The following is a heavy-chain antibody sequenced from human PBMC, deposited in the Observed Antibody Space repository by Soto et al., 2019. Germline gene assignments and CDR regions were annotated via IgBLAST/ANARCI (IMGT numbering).Heavy chain of an antibody. Sequence: QVQLQESGPGLVKPSQTLSLTCTVSGGSISSGGYYWSWIRQHPGKGLEWIGYIYYSGSTYYNPSLKSRVTISVDTSKNQFSLKLSSVTAADTAVYYCARDSEYSGSYTLRAFDIWGQGTMVTVSS. J-gene: IGHJ3*02. D-gene: IGHD1-26*01. CDR1: GGSISSGGYY. V-gene: IGHV4-31*03. CDR3: ARDSEYSGSYTLRAFDI. CDR2: IYYSGST.